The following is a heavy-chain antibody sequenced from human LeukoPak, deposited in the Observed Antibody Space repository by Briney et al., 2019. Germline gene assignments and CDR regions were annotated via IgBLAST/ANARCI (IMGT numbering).Heavy chain of an antibody. Sequence: PGGSLRLSCAASGFTISSNAMSWVRQAPGKGLEWVSVISDTGGTTYYADSVKGRFTISRDNSKNTLYLQMNSLRAEDTAVYYCARMWGTHGYNFEWAFDIWGQGTMVTVSS. CDR3: ARMWGTHGYNFEWAFDI. CDR1: GFTISSNA. CDR2: ISDTGGTT. D-gene: IGHD5-24*01. J-gene: IGHJ3*02. V-gene: IGHV3-23*01.